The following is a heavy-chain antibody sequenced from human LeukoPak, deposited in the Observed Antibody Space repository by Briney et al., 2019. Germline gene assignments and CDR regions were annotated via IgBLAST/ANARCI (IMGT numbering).Heavy chain of an antibody. V-gene: IGHV3-7*01. CDR3: ARDPRVLLWFGESNGHFDI. CDR2: IKQDGSEK. J-gene: IGHJ3*02. D-gene: IGHD3-10*01. Sequence: GGSLRLSCAASGFTFSTYSMNWVRQAPGKGLEWVANIKQDGSEKYYVDSVKGRFTISRDNAKNSLYLQMNSLRAEDTAVYYCARDPRVLLWFGESNGHFDIWGQGTMVTVSS. CDR1: GFTFSTYS.